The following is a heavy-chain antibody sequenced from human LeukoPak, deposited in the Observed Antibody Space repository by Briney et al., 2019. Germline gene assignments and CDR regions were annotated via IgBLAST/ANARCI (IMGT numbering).Heavy chain of an antibody. D-gene: IGHD3-10*01. CDR1: GGSISSYY. V-gene: IGHV4-4*07. CDR3: ARDVLWFGELGAYYYYYMDV. J-gene: IGHJ6*03. CDR2: IYTSGST. Sequence: SETLSLTCTVSGGSISSYYWSWIRQPAGKELEWIGRIYTSGSTNYNPSLKSRVTMSVDTSKNQFSLKLSSVTAADTAVYYCARDVLWFGELGAYYYYYMDVWGKGTTVTVSS.